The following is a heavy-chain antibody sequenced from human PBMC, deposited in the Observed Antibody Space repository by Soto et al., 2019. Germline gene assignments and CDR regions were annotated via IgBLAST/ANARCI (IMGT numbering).Heavy chain of an antibody. CDR2: IIPIFGTA. CDR1: GGTFSSNA. CDR3: ARESGGVTALPMSLRY. J-gene: IGHJ4*02. V-gene: IGHV1-69*01. Sequence: QVQLVQSGAEVKKPGSSVKVSCKASGGTFSSNAISGVRQAPGQGLEWMGGIIPIFGTANYAQKFQGRVTITADESTSTADMELSSLRSEDTGVYFCARESGGVTALPMSLRYWCQGTPVTVAS. D-gene: IGHD2-21*02.